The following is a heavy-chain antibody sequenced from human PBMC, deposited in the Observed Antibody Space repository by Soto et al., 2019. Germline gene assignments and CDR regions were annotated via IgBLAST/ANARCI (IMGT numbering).Heavy chain of an antibody. CDR3: ARGDYHDTSGPFSDAFDI. CDR2: IIPIFGTA. Sequence: SVKVSCKASGGTFSSYAISWVRQAPGQGLEWMGGIIPIFGTANYAQKFQGRVTITADESTSTAYMELSSLRVEDTAVYYCARGDYHDTSGPFSDAFDIWGQGTMVTVSS. J-gene: IGHJ3*02. D-gene: IGHD3-22*01. CDR1: GGTFSSYA. V-gene: IGHV1-69*13.